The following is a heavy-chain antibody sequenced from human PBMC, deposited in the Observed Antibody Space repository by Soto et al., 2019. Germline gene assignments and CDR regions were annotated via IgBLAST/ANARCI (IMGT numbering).Heavy chain of an antibody. J-gene: IGHJ4*02. CDR2: IYYSGRT. V-gene: IGHV4-30-4*01. Sequence: LSLTCTVSGGSISSDDYYWSWIRQPPGKGLEWIGYIYYSGRTAYNPSLKSRLIISIDTSKNQFSLNLNSVSGADTAVYYCARELSNSPDYFDYWGQGTLVTVSS. D-gene: IGHD6-6*01. CDR3: ARELSNSPDYFDY. CDR1: GGSISSDDYY.